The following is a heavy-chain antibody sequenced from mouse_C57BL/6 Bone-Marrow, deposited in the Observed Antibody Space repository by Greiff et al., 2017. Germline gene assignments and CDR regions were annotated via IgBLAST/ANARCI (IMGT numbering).Heavy chain of an antibody. CDR2: IDPSDSYT. CDR3: HRQLRLPFDY. V-gene: IGHV1-50*01. J-gene: IGHJ2*01. CDR1: GYTFTSYW. D-gene: IGHD3-2*02. Sequence: QVQLQQSGAELVKPGASVKLSCKASGYTFTSYWMQWVKQRPGQGLEWIGEIDPSDSYTNYNQKFKGKATLTVDTSSSTAYMQLSSLTSEDSAVYYCHRQLRLPFDYWGQGTTLTVSS.